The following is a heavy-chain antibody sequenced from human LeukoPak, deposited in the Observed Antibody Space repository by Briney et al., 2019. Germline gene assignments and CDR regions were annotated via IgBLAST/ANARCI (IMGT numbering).Heavy chain of an antibody. CDR3: ARVLPPTPYFDY. J-gene: IGHJ4*02. CDR2: IYYSGST. CDR1: GGSISSYY. Sequence: SETLSLTCTVSGGSISSYYWSWIRQPPGKGLEWIGYIYYSGSTNYNPSLKSRVTISVDTSKNQFSLKLSSVTAADTAVYYCARVLPPTPYFDYWGQGTLVTVSS. V-gene: IGHV4-59*01.